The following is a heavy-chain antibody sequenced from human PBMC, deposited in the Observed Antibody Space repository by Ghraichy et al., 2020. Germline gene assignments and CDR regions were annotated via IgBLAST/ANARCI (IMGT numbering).Heavy chain of an antibody. Sequence: GGSLRLSCTASGFTFGDYAMSWFRQAPGKGLEWVGFIRSKAYGGTTEYAASVKGRFTISRDDYKSIAYLQMNSLKTEDTAVYYCTRDVGGATTTEGYYFDYWGQGTLVTVSS. V-gene: IGHV3-49*03. CDR1: GFTFGDYA. CDR3: TRDVGGATTTEGYYFDY. CDR2: IRSKAYGGTT. D-gene: IGHD1-26*01. J-gene: IGHJ4*02.